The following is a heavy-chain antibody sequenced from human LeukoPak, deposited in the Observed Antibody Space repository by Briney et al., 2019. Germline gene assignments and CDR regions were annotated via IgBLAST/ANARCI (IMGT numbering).Heavy chain of an antibody. CDR3: ARVRPKYYYGSGSYYKGGQARYFDY. V-gene: IGHV4-38-2*01. J-gene: IGHJ4*02. CDR1: GYSISSGYY. CDR2: IYHSGST. Sequence: MTSETLSLTCAVSGYSISSGYYWGWIRQPPGKGLEWIGSIYHSGSTYYNPSLKSRVIISVDTSKNQFSLKLSSVTAADTAVYYCARVRPKYYYGSGSYYKGGQARYFDYWGQGTLVTVSS. D-gene: IGHD3-10*01.